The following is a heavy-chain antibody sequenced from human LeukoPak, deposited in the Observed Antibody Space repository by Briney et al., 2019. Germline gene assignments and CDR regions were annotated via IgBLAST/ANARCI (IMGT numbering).Heavy chain of an antibody. CDR1: GFTFSNYA. Sequence: GGSLRLLCAASGFTFSNYAMYCVREAPGKGLVWVSRNSSGGSSIIYADSVKGRFTISRDIAKNTLYLQMNSLRAEDTAVYYWARAQMGAPADYWGQGTLVTVSS. CDR2: NSSGGSSI. J-gene: IGHJ4*02. CDR3: ARAQMGAPADY. D-gene: IGHD1-26*01. V-gene: IGHV3-74*01.